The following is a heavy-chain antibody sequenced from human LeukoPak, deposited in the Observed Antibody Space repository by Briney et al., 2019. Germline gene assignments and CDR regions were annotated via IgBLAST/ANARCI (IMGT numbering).Heavy chain of an antibody. J-gene: IGHJ4*02. CDR1: GFTFTSSA. D-gene: IGHD3-10*01. Sequence: SVKVSCKASGFTFTSSAVQWVRQARGQRLEWIGWIVVGSGNTNYAQKFQERVTITRDMSTSTVYMELSSLRSEDTAVYYCAATLDYYYGSGSYLDYWGQGTLVTVSS. CDR3: AATLDYYYGSGSYLDY. CDR2: IVVGSGNT. V-gene: IGHV1-58*01.